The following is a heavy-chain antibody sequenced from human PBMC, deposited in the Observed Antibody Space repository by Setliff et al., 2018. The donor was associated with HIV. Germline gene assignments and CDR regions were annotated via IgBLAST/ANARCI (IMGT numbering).Heavy chain of an antibody. CDR2: MNPNSGVS. CDR3: ARGKGVGGVIITGGLDA. V-gene: IGHV1-8*01. Sequence: ASVKVSCKPPGHTFTNYDIHWMRRAPGQGLEWMGWMNPNSGVSGYALKFHDRVTMTRDTSITTLYMELSSLTSEDTAVYYCARGKGVGGVIITGGLDAWGQGTTVT. J-gene: IGHJ6*02. CDR1: GHTFTNYD. D-gene: IGHD3-10*01.